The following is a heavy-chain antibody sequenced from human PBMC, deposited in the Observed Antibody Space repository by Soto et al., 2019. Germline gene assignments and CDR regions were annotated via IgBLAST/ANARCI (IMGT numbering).Heavy chain of an antibody. J-gene: IGHJ5*02. Sequence: ASVKVSCKASGGTFSSYTISWVRQAPGQGLEWMGRIIPILGIANYAQKFQGRVTITADKSTSTAYMELSSLRSEDTAVYYCARERDSSSWTEITNWFDPWGQGTLVTVSS. D-gene: IGHD6-13*01. CDR1: GGTFSSYT. CDR2: IIPILGIA. CDR3: ARERDSSSWTEITNWFDP. V-gene: IGHV1-69*04.